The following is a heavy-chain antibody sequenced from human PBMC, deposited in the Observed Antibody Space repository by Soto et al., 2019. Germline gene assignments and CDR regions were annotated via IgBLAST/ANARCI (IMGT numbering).Heavy chain of an antibody. J-gene: IGHJ5*02. V-gene: IGHV1-69*08. CDR2: IIPIVDIV. CDR3: ARDFGGAAAQKLNWFDP. Sequence: QVQLVQSGTEVKKPGSSVKVSCKPSGGSFRTYSISWVRQAPGQRLEWMGRIIPIVDIVKYAQKLQDKVTITAEKSTSTAYMERSSLRSEDTAVYYCARDFGGAAAQKLNWFDPWGQGTLVIVSP. CDR1: GGSFRTYS. D-gene: IGHD3-16*01.